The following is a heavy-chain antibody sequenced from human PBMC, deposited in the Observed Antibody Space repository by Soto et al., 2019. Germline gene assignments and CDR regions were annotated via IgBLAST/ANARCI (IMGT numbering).Heavy chain of an antibody. CDR3: ARGIGYCSGGSCYVPYYYYMDV. J-gene: IGHJ6*03. D-gene: IGHD2-15*01. V-gene: IGHV1-8*01. Sequence: QVQLVQSGAEVKKPGASVKVSCKASGYTFTSYDINWVRQATGQGLEWMGWMNPNSGNTGYAQKFKGRVTMTRNTARSTAYMELSSLRSEDTAVYYCARGIGYCSGGSCYVPYYYYMDVWGKGTTVTVSS. CDR1: GYTFTSYD. CDR2: MNPNSGNT.